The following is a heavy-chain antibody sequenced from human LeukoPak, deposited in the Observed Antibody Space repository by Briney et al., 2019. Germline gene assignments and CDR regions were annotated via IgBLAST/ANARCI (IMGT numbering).Heavy chain of an antibody. J-gene: IGHJ4*02. D-gene: IGHD5-24*01. CDR2: IYHSGST. CDR3: ARQDSYKQLGY. V-gene: IGHV4-30-2*01. CDR1: GGSISSGGYS. Sequence: PSETLSLTCAVSGGSISSGGYSWSWIRQPPGKGLEWIGYIYHSGSTYYNPSLKSRVTISVDRSKNQFSLKLSSVTAADTAVYYCARQDSYKQLGYWGQGTLVTVSS.